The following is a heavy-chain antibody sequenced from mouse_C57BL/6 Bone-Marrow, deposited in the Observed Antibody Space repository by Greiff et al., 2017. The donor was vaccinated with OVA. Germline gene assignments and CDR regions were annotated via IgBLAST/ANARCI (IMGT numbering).Heavy chain of an antibody. Sequence: QVQLQQPGAELVRPGSSVKLSCKASGYTFTSYWMDWVKQRPGQGLEWIGNIYPSDSETHYNQKFKDKATLTVDKSSSTAYMQLSSLTSEDSAVYYCARRGNGNHWYFDVWGTGTTVTVSS. V-gene: IGHV1-61*01. CDR2: IYPSDSET. CDR1: GYTFTSYW. J-gene: IGHJ1*03. CDR3: ARRGNGNHWYFDV. D-gene: IGHD2-1*01.